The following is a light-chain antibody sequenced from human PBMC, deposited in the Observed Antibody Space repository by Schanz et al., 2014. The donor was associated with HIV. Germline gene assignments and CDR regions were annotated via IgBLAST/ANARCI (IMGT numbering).Light chain of an antibody. J-gene: IGLJ2*01. V-gene: IGLV1-47*01. Sequence: QSVLTQPPSASGTPGQRVTISCSGSSSNIGSNYVYWYQQLPGTAPKLLIYRNDQRPSGVPDRFSGSKSGTSASLAISGLRSEDETDYYCAAWDVNLNGPVFGGGTKLT. CDR3: AAWDVNLNGPV. CDR1: SSNIGSNY. CDR2: RND.